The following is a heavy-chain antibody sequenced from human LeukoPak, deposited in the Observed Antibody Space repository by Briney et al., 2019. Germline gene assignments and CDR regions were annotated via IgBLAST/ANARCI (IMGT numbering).Heavy chain of an antibody. J-gene: IGHJ5*02. CDR3: ARGGVGATTYGWFDP. V-gene: IGHV1-46*01. CDR1: GYTFTNYY. CDR2: INPSGGST. Sequence: GSVKVSCKASGYTFTNYYIHWVRQAPGQGLECMGIINPSGGSTSYAQKFQGRVSMTRDMSTSTVYMELSSLRSEDTAVYYCARGGVGATTYGWFDPWGQGTLVTVSS. D-gene: IGHD1-26*01.